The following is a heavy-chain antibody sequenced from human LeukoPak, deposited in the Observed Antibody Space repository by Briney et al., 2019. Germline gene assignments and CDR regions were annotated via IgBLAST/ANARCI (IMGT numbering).Heavy chain of an antibody. V-gene: IGHV1-2*02. CDR3: ARGPNHYYYMDV. J-gene: IGHJ6*03. CDR1: GYSFTGSY. D-gene: IGHD2-8*01. Sequence: ASVKVSCKASGYSFTGSYLHWVRQAPGQGLEWMGWINPDGDVTKSAQRFQGRVTMTTDKSINTVYMELSRLTSDDTAVYFCARGPNHYYYMDVWGTGTTVTVSS. CDR2: INPDGDVT.